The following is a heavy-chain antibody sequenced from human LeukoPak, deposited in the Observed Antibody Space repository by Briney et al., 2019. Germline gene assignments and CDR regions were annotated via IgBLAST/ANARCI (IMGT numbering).Heavy chain of an antibody. D-gene: IGHD3-22*01. CDR2: IYYSGST. Sequence: SETLSLTCTVSGGSISSGDYYWSWIRQPPGKGLEWIGYIYYSGSTYYNPSLKSRVTIPVDTSKNQISLKLSSVTAADTAVYCCARVPFRSYYDSSGYCFDYWGQGTLVTVSS. CDR1: GGSISSGDYY. CDR3: ARVPFRSYYDSSGYCFDY. J-gene: IGHJ4*02. V-gene: IGHV4-30-4*01.